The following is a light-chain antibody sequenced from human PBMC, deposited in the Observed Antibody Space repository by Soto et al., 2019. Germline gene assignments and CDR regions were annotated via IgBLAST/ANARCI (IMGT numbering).Light chain of an antibody. J-gene: IGKJ1*01. V-gene: IGKV3-20*01. CDR3: RHYNSYSEA. CDR2: GAS. Sequence: EFVLTQYPGTLSLSPGERATLSCRASQSVGSNYLAWYQQKPGQAPRLLIYGASSRATGIADRFSGSGSGTDFTLTISSLQPDDFATYYCRHYNSYSEAFGQGTKV. CDR1: QSVGSNY.